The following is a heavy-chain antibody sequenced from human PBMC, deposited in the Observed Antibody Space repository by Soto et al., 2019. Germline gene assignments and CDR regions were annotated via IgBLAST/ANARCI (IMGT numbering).Heavy chain of an antibody. CDR1: GGSISSGDYY. CDR3: ARTERWDFGYPPGY. J-gene: IGHJ4*02. V-gene: IGHV4-30-4*01. Sequence: PSETLSLTCTVSGGSISSGDYYWSWIRQPPGKGLEWIGYIYCSGSTYYNPSLKSRVTISVDTSKNQFSLKLSSVTAADTAVYYCARTERWDFGYPPGYWGQGTLVTVSS. CDR2: IYCSGST. D-gene: IGHD3-22*01.